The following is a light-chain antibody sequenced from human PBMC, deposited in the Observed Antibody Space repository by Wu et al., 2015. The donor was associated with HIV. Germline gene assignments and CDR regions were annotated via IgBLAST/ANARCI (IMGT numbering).Light chain of an antibody. CDR3: QQYDNRRTWT. CDR2: DAS. CDR1: QDISNY. J-gene: IGKJ1*01. Sequence: DIQMTQSPSSLSASVGDRVTITCQASQDISNYLNWYQQKPGKAPKLLIYDASNLETGVPSRFSGSGSGTDFTFTISSLQPEDIATYYCQQYDNRRTWTFGQGTKVEIK. V-gene: IGKV1-33*01.